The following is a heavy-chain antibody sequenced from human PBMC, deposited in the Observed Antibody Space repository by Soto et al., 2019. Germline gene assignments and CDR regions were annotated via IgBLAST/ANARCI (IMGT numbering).Heavy chain of an antibody. CDR1: GFTFSSYS. CDR2: ISSSSSYI. J-gene: IGHJ4*02. Sequence: GGSQSLSCEDSGFTFSSYSMNLVRPAPGKGLYWVSSISSSSSYIYYADSVKGRFTISRDNAKNSLYLQMNSLRAEDTAVYYCAGDRSGYYDSSGYYMLVFDYWGQGTLVTFSS. D-gene: IGHD3-22*01. V-gene: IGHV3-21*01. CDR3: AGDRSGYYDSSGYYMLVFDY.